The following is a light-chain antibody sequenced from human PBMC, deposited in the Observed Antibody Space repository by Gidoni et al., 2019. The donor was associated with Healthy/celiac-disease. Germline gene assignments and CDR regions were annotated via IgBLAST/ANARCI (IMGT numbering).Light chain of an antibody. CDR2: RNN. CDR3: AAWDDSLSGLWV. CDR1: SSNIGSNY. J-gene: IGLJ3*02. Sequence: QSVLTQPPSASGTPGQRVTISCSGSSSNIGSNYVSWYQQHPGTAPKLLIYRNNQRPSGVPDRFSGSKSGTSASLAISGLRSEDEADYYCAAWDDSLSGLWVFGGGTKLTVL. V-gene: IGLV1-47*01.